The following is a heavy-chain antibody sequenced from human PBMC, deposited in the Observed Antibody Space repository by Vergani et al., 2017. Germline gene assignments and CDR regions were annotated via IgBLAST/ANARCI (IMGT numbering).Heavy chain of an antibody. Sequence: QVQLVESGGGVVQPGRSLRLSCAASGFIFSSYGMHWVRQAPGKGLEWVAVISSDGSNKYYADSVKGRFTISRDNSKNTLYLQMNSLRAEDTAVYYCAKDMFQLWSRLPFDYWGQGTLVTVSS. V-gene: IGHV3-30*18. CDR2: ISSDGSNK. CDR3: AKDMFQLWSRLPFDY. CDR1: GFIFSSYG. D-gene: IGHD5-18*01. J-gene: IGHJ4*02.